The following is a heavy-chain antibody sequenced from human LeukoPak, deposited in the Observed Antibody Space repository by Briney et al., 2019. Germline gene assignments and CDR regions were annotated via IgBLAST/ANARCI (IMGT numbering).Heavy chain of an antibody. D-gene: IGHD6-13*01. CDR3: ARDRKPYSSSWYNWFDP. J-gene: IGHJ5*02. V-gene: IGHV3-30*01. Sequence: PGRSLRLSCAASGFTFSSYAMHWVRQAPGKGLEWVAVISYDGSNKYYADSVKGRFTISRDNSKNTLYLQMNSLRAEDTAVYYCARDRKPYSSSWYNWFDPWGQGTLVTVSS. CDR2: ISYDGSNK. CDR1: GFTFSSYA.